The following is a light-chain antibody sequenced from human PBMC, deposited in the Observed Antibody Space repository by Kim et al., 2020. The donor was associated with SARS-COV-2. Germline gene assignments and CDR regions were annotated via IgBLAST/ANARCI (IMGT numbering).Light chain of an antibody. V-gene: IGLV3-19*01. CDR2: GKN. CDR3: NSRDSSGNHWV. J-gene: IGLJ3*02. CDR1: SVRSYD. Sequence: ALGKTVRIKCQGDSVRSYDASWYQQKPGQAPVLVIYGKNNRPSGIPDRFAGSSSGNTASLTITGAQAEDEADYYCNSRDSSGNHWVFGGGTQLTVL.